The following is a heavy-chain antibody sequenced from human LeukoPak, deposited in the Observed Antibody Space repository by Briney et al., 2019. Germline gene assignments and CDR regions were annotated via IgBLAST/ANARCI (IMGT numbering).Heavy chain of an antibody. Sequence: PSETLSLTCAVYGGSFSGYYWSWIRQPPGKGPEWIGEINHSGSTNYNPSLKSRVTISVDTSKNQFSLKLSSVTAANTAVYYCARPGDYDFWSGYYDYWGQGTLVTVSS. CDR1: GGSFSGYY. V-gene: IGHV4-34*01. J-gene: IGHJ4*02. CDR3: ARPGDYDFWSGYYDY. D-gene: IGHD3-3*01. CDR2: INHSGST.